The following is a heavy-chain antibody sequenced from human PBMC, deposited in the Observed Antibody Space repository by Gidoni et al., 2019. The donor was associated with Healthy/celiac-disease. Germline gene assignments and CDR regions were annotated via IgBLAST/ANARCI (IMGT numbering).Heavy chain of an antibody. J-gene: IGHJ4*02. Sequence: VQLVQTGAAPTKPGESLKISCTGSGYSFTSYWIGWVRQMPGKGLEWMGIIYPGESDTRYSPSVQGQVTIAADKSISTAYLQWSSLKASDTAMYDCARPRDGYNLGMVFDYWGQGTLVTVSS. CDR2: IYPGESDT. CDR3: ARPRDGYNLGMVFDY. V-gene: IGHV5-51*01. CDR1: GYSFTSYW. D-gene: IGHD5-12*01.